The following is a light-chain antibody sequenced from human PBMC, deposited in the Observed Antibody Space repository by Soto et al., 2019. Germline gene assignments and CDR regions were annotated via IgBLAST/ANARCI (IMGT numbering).Light chain of an antibody. CDR3: QQRSNWPPTWT. V-gene: IGKV3-11*01. CDR2: DAS. Sequence: EIVLTQSPATLSLYPGERATLSCRASQSVSSYLAWYQQKPGQAPSLLIYDASNRATGIPARFSGSGSGTDFTLTISSLEPEDFAVYYCQQRSNWPPTWTFGQGTKVEIK. J-gene: IGKJ1*01. CDR1: QSVSSY.